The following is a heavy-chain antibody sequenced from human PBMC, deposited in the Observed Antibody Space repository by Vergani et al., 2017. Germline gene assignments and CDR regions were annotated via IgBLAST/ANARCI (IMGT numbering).Heavy chain of an antibody. CDR3: AREYSTSVGFLAD. CDR2: IYTSEST. CDR1: GGSISPYY. V-gene: IGHV4-4*07. D-gene: IGHD6-6*01. J-gene: IGHJ4*02. Sequence: QVQLQESGPGLVKPSETLSLTCIVSGGSISPYYWSWIRQPAGKGLEWIGRIYTSESTNYNPSLKRRVNMSVDTSKNQFSLKLSSVTAADTAVDYCAREYSTSVGFLADWGQGTLVTVSS.